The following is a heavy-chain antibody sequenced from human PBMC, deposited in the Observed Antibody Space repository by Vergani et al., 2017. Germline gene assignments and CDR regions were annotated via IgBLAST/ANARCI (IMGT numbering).Heavy chain of an antibody. CDR2: INHSGST. CDR3: ARVASKPYYYYYYMDV. CDR1: GGSFSGYY. J-gene: IGHJ6*03. Sequence: QVQLQQWGAGLLKPSETLSLTCAVYGGSFSGYYWSWIRQPPGKGLEWIGEINHSGSTNYNPSLKSRVTISVDTSKNQFSLKLSSVTAADTAVYYCARVASKPYYYYYYMDVWGKGTTVTVSS. V-gene: IGHV4-34*01.